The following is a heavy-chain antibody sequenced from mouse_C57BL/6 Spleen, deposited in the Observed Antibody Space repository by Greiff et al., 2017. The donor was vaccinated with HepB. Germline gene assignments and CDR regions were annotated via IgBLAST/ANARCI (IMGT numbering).Heavy chain of an antibody. J-gene: IGHJ1*03. V-gene: IGHV1-85*01. CDR1: GYTFTSYD. CDR2: IYPRDGST. CDR3: ARSNYYGSSHWYFDV. D-gene: IGHD1-1*01. Sequence: VKLMESGPELVKPGASVKLSCKASGYTFTSYDINWVKQRPGQGLEWIGWIYPRDGSTKYNEKFKGKATLTVDTSSSTAYMELHSLTSEDSAVYFCARSNYYGSSHWYFDVWGTGTTVTVSS.